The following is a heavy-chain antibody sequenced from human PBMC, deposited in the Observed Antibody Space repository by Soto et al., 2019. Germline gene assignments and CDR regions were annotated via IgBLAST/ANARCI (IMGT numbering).Heavy chain of an antibody. CDR2: INHSGST. V-gene: IGHV4-34*01. CDR1: GGSFSGYY. CDR3: ASAGLRYFDWLRKNYYYYMDV. D-gene: IGHD3-9*01. Sequence: SETLSLTCAVYGGSFSGYYWSWIRQPPGKGLEWIGEINHSGSTNYNPSLKSRVTISVDTSKNQFSLKLSSVTAADTAVYYCASAGLRYFDWLRKNYYYYMDVWGKGTTVTVSS. J-gene: IGHJ6*03.